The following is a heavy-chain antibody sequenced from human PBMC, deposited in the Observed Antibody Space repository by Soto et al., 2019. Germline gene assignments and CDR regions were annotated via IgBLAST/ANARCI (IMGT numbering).Heavy chain of an antibody. CDR2: ISAYNGNT. CDR1: GYTFTSYG. Sequence: RASVKVSCKASGYTFTSYGISWVRQAPGQGLEWMGWISAYNGNTNYAQKLQGRVTMTTDTSTSTAYMELRSLRSDDTAVYYCARDIVVVVAATIRGHDAFDIWGQGTMVTVSS. D-gene: IGHD2-15*01. CDR3: ARDIVVVVAATIRGHDAFDI. J-gene: IGHJ3*02. V-gene: IGHV1-18*01.